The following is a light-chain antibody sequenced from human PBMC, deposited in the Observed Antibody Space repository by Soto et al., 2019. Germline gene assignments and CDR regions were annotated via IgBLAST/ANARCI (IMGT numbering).Light chain of an antibody. CDR2: DVS. J-gene: IGLJ2*01. CDR3: SSHTSSSLYLV. Sequence: QSVLTQPASVSGSPGQSITISCTGTSSDVGGYNYGSWYQQHPGKAPKLMIYDVSNRPSGVSNRFSGSKSGDTASLTISVLQAEDDADYYCSSHTSSSLYLVFGGGTNLTVL. V-gene: IGLV2-14*01. CDR1: SSDVGGYNY.